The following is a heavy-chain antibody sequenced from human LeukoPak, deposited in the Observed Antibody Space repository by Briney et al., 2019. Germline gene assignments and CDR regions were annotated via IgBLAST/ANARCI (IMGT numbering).Heavy chain of an antibody. J-gene: IGHJ6*03. CDR1: GYTFTSYD. Sequence: SVKVSCKASGYTFTSYDINWVRQAPGQGLEWMGGIIPIFGTANYAQKFQGRVTITADESTSTAYMELSSLRSEDTAVYYCARPRGYSYGYHYYMDVWGKGTTVTVSS. V-gene: IGHV1-69*13. CDR3: ARPRGYSYGYHYYMDV. D-gene: IGHD5-18*01. CDR2: IIPIFGTA.